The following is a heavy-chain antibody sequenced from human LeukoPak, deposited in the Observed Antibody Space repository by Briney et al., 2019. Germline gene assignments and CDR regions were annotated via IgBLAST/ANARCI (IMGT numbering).Heavy chain of an antibody. CDR2: IYTSGST. V-gene: IGHV4-4*09. Sequence: PSETLSLTCTVSGGSISSYYWSWIRQPPGKGLEWIGYIYTSGSTNYNPSLKSRVTISADTSKNQFSLKLSSVTAADTAVYYCARRTRPGNWFDPWGQGTLVTVSS. D-gene: IGHD6-6*01. J-gene: IGHJ5*02. CDR3: ARRTRPGNWFDP. CDR1: GGSISSYY.